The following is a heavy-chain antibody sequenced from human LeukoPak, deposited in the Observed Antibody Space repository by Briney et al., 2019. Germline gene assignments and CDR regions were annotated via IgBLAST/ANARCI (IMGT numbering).Heavy chain of an antibody. CDR2: IDWDDDK. J-gene: IGHJ3*02. CDR1: GFSLRTSGMC. Sequence: SGPPLMKPPTSLTLTCTFSGFSLRTSGMCVSWIRQPPGKALEWLALIDWDDDKYYSTSLKTRLTIPKETSKNQVVLTMTNMDPVDTATYYCARLSDRGYCSGGSCGTDAFDIWGQGTMVTVSS. CDR3: ARLSDRGYCSGGSCGTDAFDI. D-gene: IGHD2-15*01. V-gene: IGHV2-70*01.